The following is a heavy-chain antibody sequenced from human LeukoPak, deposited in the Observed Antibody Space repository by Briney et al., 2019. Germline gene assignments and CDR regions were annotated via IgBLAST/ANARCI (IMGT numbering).Heavy chain of an antibody. CDR3: VRGYSLGPYGMDV. CDR2: ISDSGGST. V-gene: IGHV3-64D*09. D-gene: IGHD2-15*01. J-gene: IGHJ6*02. Sequence: GESLKISCSASGFPFSSYAMHWVRQAPGKGLEYVSAISDSGGSTYYADSVKGRFTISRDNSKNTLYLQMSSLRAEDTAVYFCVRGYSLGPYGMDVWGQGTTVTVSS. CDR1: GFPFSSYA.